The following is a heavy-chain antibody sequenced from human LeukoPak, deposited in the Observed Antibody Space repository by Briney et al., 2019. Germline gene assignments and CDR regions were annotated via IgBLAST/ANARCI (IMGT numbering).Heavy chain of an antibody. V-gene: IGHV1-24*01. Sequence: ASVKVSCKVSGYTLTELSMHWVRQAPGKGLEWMGGFDPEDGETIYAQKFQGRVTMTEDTSTDTAYMELNSLRSEDTAVYYCATAPRASNYYYGMDVWGKGTTVTVSS. J-gene: IGHJ6*04. CDR3: ATAPRASNYYYGMDV. CDR1: GYTLTELS. CDR2: FDPEDGET.